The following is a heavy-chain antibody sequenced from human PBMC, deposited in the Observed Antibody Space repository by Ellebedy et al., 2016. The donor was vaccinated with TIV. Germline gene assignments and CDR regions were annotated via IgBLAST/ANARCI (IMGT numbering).Heavy chain of an antibody. CDR2: IYQDGSAQ. J-gene: IGHJ5*02. D-gene: IGHD4-17*01. Sequence: GGSLRLSCAASGFSFRSYWMSWVRQAPGKGLEWVANIYQDGSAQYYVDSVKGLFTISRDNAQTSLFLQMNSLRVEDTAVYYCARRGSYGDYAVQVNSWFDRWGRGTLVTVAS. CDR3: ARRGSYGDYAVQVNSWFDR. V-gene: IGHV3-7*01. CDR1: GFSFRSYW.